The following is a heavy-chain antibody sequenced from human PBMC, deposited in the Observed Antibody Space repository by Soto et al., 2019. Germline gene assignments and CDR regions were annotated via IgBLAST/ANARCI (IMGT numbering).Heavy chain of an antibody. J-gene: IGHJ4*02. CDR3: ARGGGNGNANFDY. CDR2: ISAYNANT. D-gene: IGHD1-1*01. V-gene: IGHV1-18*01. Sequence: QVQLVQSGAEVKKPGASVKVSCKASGYTFTSYGITWVRQAPGQGLEWTAWISAYNANTDYAQKLQGRVTMTTDTSTSTAYRELSSLRSDDTAVYYWARGGGNGNANFDYWGQGTLLTVSS. CDR1: GYTFTSYG.